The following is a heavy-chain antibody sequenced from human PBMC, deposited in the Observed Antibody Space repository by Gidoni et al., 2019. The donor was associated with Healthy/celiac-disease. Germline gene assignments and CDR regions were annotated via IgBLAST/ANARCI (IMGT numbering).Heavy chain of an antibody. V-gene: IGHV4-34*01. D-gene: IGHD2-15*01. CDR3: ARGLGYCSGGSCYSYWFDP. CDR1: GGSFSGYY. CDR2: INHSGST. J-gene: IGHJ5*02. Sequence: QVQLQQWGAGLLKPSETLSLTCAVYGGSFSGYYWSWIRQPPGKGLEWIGEINHSGSTNYNPSLKSRVTISVDTSKNQFSLKLNSVTAADTAVYYCARGLGYCSGGSCYSYWFDPWGQGTLVTVSS.